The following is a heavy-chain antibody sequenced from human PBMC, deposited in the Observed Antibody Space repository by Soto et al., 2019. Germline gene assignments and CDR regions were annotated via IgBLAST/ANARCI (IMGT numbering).Heavy chain of an antibody. CDR3: ASVGATTYYYYGMDV. Sequence: KSGGSLRLSCAASGFTFSDYYMSWIRQAPGKGLEWVSYISSSGSTIYYADSVKGRFTISRDNAKNSLYLQMNSLRAEDTAVYYCASVGATTYYYYGMDVWGQGTTVTVSS. V-gene: IGHV3-11*01. J-gene: IGHJ6*02. D-gene: IGHD1-26*01. CDR2: ISSSGSTI. CDR1: GFTFSDYY.